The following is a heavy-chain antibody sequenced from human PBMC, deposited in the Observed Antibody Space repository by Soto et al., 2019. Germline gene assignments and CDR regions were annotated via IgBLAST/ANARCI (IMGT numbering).Heavy chain of an antibody. CDR3: TKSWDDILTGYFYSGMDV. J-gene: IGHJ6*02. D-gene: IGHD3-9*01. V-gene: IGHV3-49*04. Sequence: SLRLSCTASGFTFGDYAMSWVRQAPGKXLGWEGFIRSKAYGGTTKYSASVKGRFTISRDDSKSIAYLQMNSLKTEDTAVYYCTKSWDDILTGYFYSGMDVWGHGATVTVSS. CDR2: IRSKAYGGTT. CDR1: GFTFGDYA.